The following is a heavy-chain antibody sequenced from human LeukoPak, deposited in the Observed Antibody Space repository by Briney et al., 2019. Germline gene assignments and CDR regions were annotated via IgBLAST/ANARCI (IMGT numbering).Heavy chain of an antibody. Sequence: ASVKVSCKASGYTFSIYAMQWVRQAPGQRLKWMGWINAGNGNTKLSQKFQDRVTISRDTSASTAYMELSSLRYEDTAIYYCARSDSGYDYLDYWGQGTLVTVSS. V-gene: IGHV1-3*01. D-gene: IGHD5-12*01. J-gene: IGHJ4*02. CDR3: ARSDSGYDYLDY. CDR1: GYTFSIYA. CDR2: INAGNGNT.